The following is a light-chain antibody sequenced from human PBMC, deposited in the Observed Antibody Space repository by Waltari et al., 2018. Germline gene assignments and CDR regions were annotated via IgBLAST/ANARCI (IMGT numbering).Light chain of an antibody. Sequence: EIVMTQSPATLSMSPGERATIPCRASQSISTNLAWYQQRPGQAPRLLIYDTSTRATGIPVKFSGSGSGTEFTLTISDLQPEDFAVYYCQQYNNWPPLYTFGQGTKLDIK. J-gene: IGKJ2*01. V-gene: IGKV3-15*01. CDR2: DTS. CDR1: QSISTN. CDR3: QQYNNWPPLYT.